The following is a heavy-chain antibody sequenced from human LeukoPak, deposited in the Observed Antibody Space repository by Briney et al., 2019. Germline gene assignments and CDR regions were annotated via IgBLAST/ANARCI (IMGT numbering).Heavy chain of an antibody. CDR3: ARGGTTGTTPTDY. Sequence: GRSLRLSCAASGFTFSSYGMHWVRQAPGKGLEWVAVIWYDGSNQYYADSVKGRFTISRDNSKNTLYLQMNSLRAEDTAVYYCARGGTTGTTPTDYWGQGTLVTVSS. V-gene: IGHV3-33*01. D-gene: IGHD1-1*01. CDR2: IWYDGSNQ. CDR1: GFTFSSYG. J-gene: IGHJ4*02.